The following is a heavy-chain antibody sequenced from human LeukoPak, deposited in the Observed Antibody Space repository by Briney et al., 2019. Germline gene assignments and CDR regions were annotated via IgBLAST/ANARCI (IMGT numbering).Heavy chain of an antibody. J-gene: IGHJ6*03. V-gene: IGHV4-34*01. D-gene: IGHD5-24*01. Sequence: SETLSLTCTVSSGSISGYYWSWIRQPPGKGLEWIGEINHSGSTNYNPSLKSRVTISVDTSKNQFSLKLSSVTAADTAVYYCARLEMATIMAYYYYYMDVWGKGTTVTVSS. CDR3: ARLEMATIMAYYYYYMDV. CDR1: SGSISGYY. CDR2: INHSGST.